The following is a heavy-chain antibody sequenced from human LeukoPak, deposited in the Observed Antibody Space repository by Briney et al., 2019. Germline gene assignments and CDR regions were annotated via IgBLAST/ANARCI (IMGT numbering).Heavy chain of an antibody. CDR2: FDPEDGET. D-gene: IGHD5-18*01. Sequence: ASVTVSCKVSGYTLTELSMHWVRQAPGKGLEWMGGFDPEDGETIYAQKFQGRVTMTEDTSTDTAYMELSSLRSEDTAVYYCATDILVDTAMVGFDYWGQGTLVTVSS. V-gene: IGHV1-24*01. CDR3: ATDILVDTAMVGFDY. CDR1: GYTLTELS. J-gene: IGHJ4*02.